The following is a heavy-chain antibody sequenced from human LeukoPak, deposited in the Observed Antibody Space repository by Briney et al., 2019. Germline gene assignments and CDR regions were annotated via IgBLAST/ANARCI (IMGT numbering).Heavy chain of an antibody. V-gene: IGHV2-70*04. Sequence: SGPALVKPTQTLTLTCTFSGFSLSTSGMRVSWIRQPPGKALEWLARIDWDDDKFYSTSLKTRLTISKDTSKNQVVLTVTNMDPVDTATYHCARISYYYGSDTSYYFDYWGQGTLVTVSS. CDR3: ARISYYYGSDTSYYFDY. CDR2: IDWDDDK. D-gene: IGHD3-10*01. CDR1: GFSLSTSGMR. J-gene: IGHJ4*02.